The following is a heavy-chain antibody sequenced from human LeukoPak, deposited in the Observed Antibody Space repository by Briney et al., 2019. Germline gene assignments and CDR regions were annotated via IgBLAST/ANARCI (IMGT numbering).Heavy chain of an antibody. Sequence: PSETLSLTCAVYGGPFSGYYWSWIRQPPGKGLEWIGEINHSGSTNYNPSLKSRVTISVDTSKNQFSLKLSSVTAADTAVYYCARLFLGLGYGDSYAFDIWGQGTMVTVSS. CDR2: INHSGST. V-gene: IGHV4-34*01. CDR1: GGPFSGYY. D-gene: IGHD4-17*01. CDR3: ARLFLGLGYGDSYAFDI. J-gene: IGHJ3*02.